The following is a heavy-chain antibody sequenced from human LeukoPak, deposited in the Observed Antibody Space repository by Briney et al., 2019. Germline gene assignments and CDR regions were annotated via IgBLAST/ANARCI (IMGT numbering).Heavy chain of an antibody. Sequence: GGSLRLSCAASGFTFSSYEMNWVRHAPGRGLVWVSYISSSGSTIYYADSVKGRFTISRDNSKNTLYLQMNSLRAEDTAVYYCAKDGYYGSGSYGYYYMDFWGKGTTVTISS. CDR3: AKDGYYGSGSYGYYYMDF. D-gene: IGHD3-10*01. J-gene: IGHJ6*03. V-gene: IGHV3-48*03. CDR1: GFTFSSYE. CDR2: ISSSGSTI.